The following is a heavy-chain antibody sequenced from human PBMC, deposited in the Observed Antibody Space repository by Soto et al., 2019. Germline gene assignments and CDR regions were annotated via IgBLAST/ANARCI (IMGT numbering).Heavy chain of an antibody. J-gene: IGHJ4*02. CDR2: IGPASGDT. Sequence: SVKVSCKAAGYTFTGHYIHWVRQAPGQGPEWMGEIGPASGDTRYAQKFQGRVTMTRDTSITTVYMELNNLSPDDTAVYYCGTGRSAQLVVFYSGQGTPVTVSS. D-gene: IGHD3-10*01. V-gene: IGHV1-2*02. CDR3: GTGRSAQLVVFY. CDR1: GYTFTGHY.